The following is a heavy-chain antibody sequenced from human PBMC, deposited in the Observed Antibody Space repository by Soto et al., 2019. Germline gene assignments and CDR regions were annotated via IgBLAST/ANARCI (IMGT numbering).Heavy chain of an antibody. J-gene: IGHJ6*02. V-gene: IGHV1-18*01. Sequence: ASVKVSCKASGYNFNSYTISWVRQAPGQGLEWMGWISTYNGDTNYAQTFQGRVTMTTDTSTSTVHMEVRSLRSDDTAVYYCATEGVAPYYYYGMDVWGQGTPVTVSS. D-gene: IGHD5-12*01. CDR1: GYNFNSYT. CDR3: ATEGVAPYYYYGMDV. CDR2: ISTYNGDT.